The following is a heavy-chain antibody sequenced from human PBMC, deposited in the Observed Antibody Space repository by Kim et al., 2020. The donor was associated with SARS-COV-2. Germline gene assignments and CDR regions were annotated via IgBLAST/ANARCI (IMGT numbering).Heavy chain of an antibody. J-gene: IGHJ6*03. CDR3: ARVLRYSHYYYYMDV. CDR1: GGSISSYY. D-gene: IGHD2-21*01. CDR2: IYYSGST. V-gene: IGHV4-59*01. Sequence: SETLSLTCTVSGGSISSYYWSWIRQPPGKGLEWIGYIYYSGSTNYNPSLKSRVTISVDTSKNQFSLKLSSVTAADTAVYYCARVLRYSHYYYYMDVWGKGTTVTVSS.